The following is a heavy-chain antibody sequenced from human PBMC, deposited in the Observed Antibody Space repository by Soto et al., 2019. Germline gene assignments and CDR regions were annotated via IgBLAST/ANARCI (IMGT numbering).Heavy chain of an antibody. J-gene: IGHJ4*02. Sequence: PVGSLRLSCAASGFTFGSYSMKWVRQAPGKGLEWVSYISSNSRTMFYADSVKGRFTISRDNAKNSLYLQMSSLRDEDTAVYYCARDLWTYWGQGALVTVSS. CDR3: ARDLWTY. V-gene: IGHV3-48*02. CDR2: ISSNSRTM. CDR1: GFTFGSYS. D-gene: IGHD3-3*01.